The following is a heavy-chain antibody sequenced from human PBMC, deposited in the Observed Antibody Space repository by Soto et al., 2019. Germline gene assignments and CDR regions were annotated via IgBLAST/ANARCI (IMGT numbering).Heavy chain of an antibody. CDR3: ARQRDQYCYSTSCHNPYYFDY. V-gene: IGHV4-39*01. Sequence: PSETLSLTCTVSGDSIRSSTYYWGWIRQSPGKGLESIGSMFYSGNNNYNTNYNPSLKSRVTISVDTSKNQFSLKLSSVTAADTAVYYCARQRDQYCYSTSCHNPYYFDYWGQGTLVTVSS. D-gene: IGHD2-2*01. CDR1: GDSIRSSTYY. CDR2: MFYSGNNNYNT. J-gene: IGHJ4*02.